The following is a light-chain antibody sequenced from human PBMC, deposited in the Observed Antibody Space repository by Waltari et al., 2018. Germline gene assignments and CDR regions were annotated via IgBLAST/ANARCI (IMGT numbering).Light chain of an antibody. Sequence: DIQMTQSPSSVSASVGDRVTNTCRASQGISSLFAWYQQRPRKAPNLLIYAVSSLQSGVPSRFTGGGSGTDFTLTISSLQPEDFATYYCQQANSFPLFGGGTKVEIK. CDR1: QGISSL. CDR2: AVS. J-gene: IGKJ4*01. CDR3: QQANSFPL. V-gene: IGKV1-12*01.